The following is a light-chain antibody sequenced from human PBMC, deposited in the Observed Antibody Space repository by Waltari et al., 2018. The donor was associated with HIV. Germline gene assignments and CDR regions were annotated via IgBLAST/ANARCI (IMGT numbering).Light chain of an antibody. Sequence: QSALTQPASVSGSPGQSITISCTGTSSDVGSYELVSWYQQHPDKAPKLVIYEGTKRPSGVSNRFSGSKSDNTASLTISGLQAEDEGDYYCCSYVGSSVVFGGGTKLTVL. V-gene: IGLV2-23*01. CDR3: CSYVGSSVV. J-gene: IGLJ2*01. CDR2: EGT. CDR1: SSDVGSYEL.